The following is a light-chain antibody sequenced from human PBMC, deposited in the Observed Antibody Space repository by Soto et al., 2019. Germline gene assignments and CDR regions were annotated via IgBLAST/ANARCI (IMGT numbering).Light chain of an antibody. Sequence: DIKMTQSPSSLSASVGDRVTITCRASQSISRNLNWYQQKPGTAPKLLMFGASTLQSGVPSRFSGSGSGTDFTLTISSLQPEDFATYYCLQDYNYPPTFGQRTNVDIK. V-gene: IGKV1-39*01. CDR3: LQDYNYPPT. J-gene: IGKJ1*01. CDR1: QSISRN. CDR2: GAS.